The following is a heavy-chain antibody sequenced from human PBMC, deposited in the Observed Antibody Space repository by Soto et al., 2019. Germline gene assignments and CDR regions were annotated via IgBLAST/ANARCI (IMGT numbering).Heavy chain of an antibody. CDR2: ISGSGGKT. CDR1: GFSFSTYP. Sequence: GGSLRLSCAASGFSFSTYPMVWVRQAPGKRLEAVSSISGSGGKTYYKDSVKGRFTISRDNSKNTVDLQMNSLRPEDTAVYYCAKILSTVTTYYYGMDVWGQGXTVTVYS. CDR3: AKILSTVTTYYYGMDV. D-gene: IGHD4-17*01. V-gene: IGHV3-23*01. J-gene: IGHJ6*02.